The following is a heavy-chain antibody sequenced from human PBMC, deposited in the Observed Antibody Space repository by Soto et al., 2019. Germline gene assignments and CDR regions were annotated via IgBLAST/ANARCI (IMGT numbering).Heavy chain of an antibody. J-gene: IGHJ4*02. V-gene: IGHV3-23*01. CDR3: ARCATCGGECPLDY. Sequence: EVQLLESGGGLVQPGGSLRLSCAASGFNFGSYAMGWVRQPPGKGLDWVSGMSADCGRTPYADSVKGRFTISRDNYKNTLYLQMSGLRAEDTAGYYFARCATCGGECPLDYLGQGTLVTVSS. CDR2: MSADCGRT. D-gene: IGHD2-21*01. CDR1: GFNFGSYA.